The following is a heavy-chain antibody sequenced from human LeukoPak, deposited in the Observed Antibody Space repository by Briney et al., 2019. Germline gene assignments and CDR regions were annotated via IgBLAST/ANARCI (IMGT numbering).Heavy chain of an antibody. V-gene: IGHV7-4-1*02. CDR3: ARGDYGGAFDI. Sequence: ASVKVSCKASGYSFSTYAINWVRQAPGQGLEWMGWNNTNTGSPTNAQDFTGRFVFSLDTSVSTAYLQISSLKAEDTAPYYCARGDYGGAFDIWGQGTMVTVSS. CDR1: GYSFSTYA. CDR2: NNTNTGSP. D-gene: IGHD4-23*01. J-gene: IGHJ3*02.